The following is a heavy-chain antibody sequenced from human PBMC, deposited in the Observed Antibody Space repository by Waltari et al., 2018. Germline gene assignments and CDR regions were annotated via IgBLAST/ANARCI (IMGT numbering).Heavy chain of an antibody. CDR2: INRDGSGT. J-gene: IGHJ3*01. Sequence: EVQLVESGGGLVQPGGSLRVSCTASGFTFSSYWMHWVCQVPGKGLVWVPRINRDGSGTSYADSAKGRFTISRDNAKNTLFLQMNSLRGEDTAVYYCASGNSHAFDLWGQGTMVTVSS. CDR1: GFTFSSYW. V-gene: IGHV3-74*01. CDR3: ASGNSHAFDL. D-gene: IGHD1-7*01.